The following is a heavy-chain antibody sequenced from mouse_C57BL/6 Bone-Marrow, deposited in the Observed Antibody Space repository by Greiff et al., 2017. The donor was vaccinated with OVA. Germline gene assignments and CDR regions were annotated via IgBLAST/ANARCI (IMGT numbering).Heavy chain of an antibody. Sequence: VQLQQSGAELVRPGASVKLSCTASGFNIKDDYMHWVKQRPEQGLEWIGWIDPENGDTEYASKFQGKATITADTSSNTAYLQLSSLTSEDTAVYYCTYYYGSSDRDFDVWGTGTTVTVSS. V-gene: IGHV14-4*01. D-gene: IGHD1-1*01. CDR3: TYYYGSSDRDFDV. CDR1: GFNIKDDY. CDR2: IDPENGDT. J-gene: IGHJ1*03.